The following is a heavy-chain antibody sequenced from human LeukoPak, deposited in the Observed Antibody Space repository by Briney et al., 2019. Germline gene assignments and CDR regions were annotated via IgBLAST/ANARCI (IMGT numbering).Heavy chain of an antibody. CDR1: GYSISSGYY. Sequence: SETLSLTCAVSGYSISSGYYWGWIRQPPGKGLEWIGSIYHSGSTYYNPSLKSRVTISVDTSKHQFSLKLSSVTAADTAVYYCAREGEVVVPAAIYYMDVWGKGTTVTVSS. CDR2: IYHSGST. J-gene: IGHJ6*03. CDR3: AREGEVVVPAAIYYMDV. D-gene: IGHD2-2*02. V-gene: IGHV4-38-2*02.